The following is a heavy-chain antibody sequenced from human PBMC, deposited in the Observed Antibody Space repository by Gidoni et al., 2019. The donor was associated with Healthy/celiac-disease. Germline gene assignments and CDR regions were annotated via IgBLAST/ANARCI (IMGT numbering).Heavy chain of an antibody. CDR2: ISYDGSNK. CDR3: AREGRYDFWSGYSRAGFFDY. D-gene: IGHD3-3*01. Sequence: QVQLVESGGGVVQPGRSLRLSCAASGFTFSSSAMHWVRQAPGKGLEWVAVISYDGSNKYYADSVKGRFTISRDNSKNTLYLQMNSLRAEDTAVYYCAREGRYDFWSGYSRAGFFDYWGQGTLVTVSS. V-gene: IGHV3-30*01. J-gene: IGHJ4*02. CDR1: GFTFSSSA.